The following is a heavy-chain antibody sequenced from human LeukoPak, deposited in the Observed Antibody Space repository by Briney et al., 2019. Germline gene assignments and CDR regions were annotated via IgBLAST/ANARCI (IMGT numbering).Heavy chain of an antibody. Sequence: SGGSLRLSCAASGFTFDDYGMSWVRQAPGKGLEWVSGINWNGGSTGYADSVKGRFTISRDNAKNSLYLQMNSLRAEDTALYYCARMELESDWYFDLWGRGTLVTVSS. CDR3: ARMELESDWYFDL. V-gene: IGHV3-20*04. J-gene: IGHJ2*01. CDR2: INWNGGST. D-gene: IGHD1-1*01. CDR1: GFTFDDYG.